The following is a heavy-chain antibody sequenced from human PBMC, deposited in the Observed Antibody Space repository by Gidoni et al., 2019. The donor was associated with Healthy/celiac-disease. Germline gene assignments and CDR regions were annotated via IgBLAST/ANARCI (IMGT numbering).Heavy chain of an antibody. Sequence: QVQLVESGGGVVQPGRSLRLSCAASVFTFSSYGMHWVRQAPGKGLEWVAVISYDGSNKYYADSVKGRFTISRDNSKNTLYLQMNSLRAEDTAVYYCAKPYYYDSSGYAFDIWGQGTMVTVSS. CDR1: VFTFSSYG. CDR2: ISYDGSNK. CDR3: AKPYYYDSSGYAFDI. J-gene: IGHJ3*02. D-gene: IGHD3-22*01. V-gene: IGHV3-30*18.